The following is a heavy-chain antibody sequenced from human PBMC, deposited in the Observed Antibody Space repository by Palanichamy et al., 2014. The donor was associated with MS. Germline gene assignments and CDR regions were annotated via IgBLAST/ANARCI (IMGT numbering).Heavy chain of an antibody. J-gene: IGHJ4*02. V-gene: IGHV3-21*01. CDR3: ARDPDVYSSSWYLDY. CDR1: GFTFSSYS. Sequence: EVQLVEVWGRPDRSLGGSLRLSCAASGFTFSSYSMNWVRQAPGKGLEWVSSISSSSSYIYYADSVKGRFTISRDNAKNSLYLQMNSLRAEDTAVYYCARDPDVYSSSWYLDYWGQGTLVTVSS. CDR2: ISSSSSYI. D-gene: IGHD6-13*01.